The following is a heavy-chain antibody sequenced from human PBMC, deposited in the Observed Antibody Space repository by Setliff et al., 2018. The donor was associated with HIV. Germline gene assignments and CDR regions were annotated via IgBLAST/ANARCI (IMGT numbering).Heavy chain of an antibody. CDR3: ARMRGQRITMIVVVIRSGYFDY. D-gene: IGHD3-22*01. Sequence: PSETLSLTCTVSGGSISDTYYTWIRQTPGKGLEWIGSIYYSGSTYYNSSLQSRVTISVDTSKNQFSLKLSSVTAADTAVYYCARMRGQRITMIVVVIRSGYFDYWGQGTLVTVSS. V-gene: IGHV4-59*05. CDR2: IYYSGST. CDR1: GGSISDTYY. J-gene: IGHJ4*02.